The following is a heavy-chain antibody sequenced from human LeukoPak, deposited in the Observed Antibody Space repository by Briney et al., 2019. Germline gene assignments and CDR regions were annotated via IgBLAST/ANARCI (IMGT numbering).Heavy chain of an antibody. CDR2: TYYTGST. J-gene: IGHJ4*02. CDR1: GGSISSSSYY. CDR3: ATLVYSSSWYVYFDF. D-gene: IGHD6-13*01. Sequence: SETLSLTCTVSGGSISSSSYYWGWIRQPPGKGLEWIGNTYYTGSTFYNPSLKSRVTISVDTSKNQFSLKLNSVSAADTAVYFCATLVYSSSWYVYFDFWGQGTLVTVSS. V-gene: IGHV4-39*01.